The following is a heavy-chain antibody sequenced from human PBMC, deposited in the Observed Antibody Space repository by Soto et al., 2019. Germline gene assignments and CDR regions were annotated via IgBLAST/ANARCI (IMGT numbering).Heavy chain of an antibody. D-gene: IGHD3-10*01. CDR3: ASHVSSSSSETYYPLFFDI. Sequence: SETLSLTCRFSCGSIRSGNFYWGSTRQPPGKGLEWIGSIYSGVTTYSNPSLESRVTISADTPNNHVSLRMSSVTAADTAVYYCASHVSSSSSETYYPLFFDICGQGGLFTVSS. CDR1: CGSIRSGNFY. V-gene: IGHV4-39*01. CDR2: IYSGVTT. J-gene: IGHJ4*02.